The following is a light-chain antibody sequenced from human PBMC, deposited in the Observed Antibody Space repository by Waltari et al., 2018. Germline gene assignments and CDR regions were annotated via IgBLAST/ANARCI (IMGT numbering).Light chain of an antibody. J-gene: IGLJ2*01. CDR3: QSYDSSLSGSV. CDR1: GSNIGAGSV. V-gene: IGLV1-40*01. Sequence: QSVLTQPPSVSGAPGQRVTISCPGSGSNIGAGSVLPWYQQLPGTAPKLLIYGNTNRPSGVPDRFSGSKSGTSASLAITGLQAEDEADYYCQSYDSSLSGSVFGGGTKLTVL. CDR2: GNT.